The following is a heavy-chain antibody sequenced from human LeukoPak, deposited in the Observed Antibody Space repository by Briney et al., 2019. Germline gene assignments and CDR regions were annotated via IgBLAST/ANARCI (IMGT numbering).Heavy chain of an antibody. CDR2: INHSGSA. Sequence: SETLSLTCAIYGGSFTGYYWRWIRQPPGQGLEWIGEINHSGSAKYNPSLKSRVTISVDTSKNQFSLKLSSVTAADTAVYYCARTSPGSSSWYTAWGTSYYYYGMDVWGQGTTVTVSS. CDR3: ARTSPGSSSWYTAWGTSYYYYGMDV. D-gene: IGHD6-13*01. J-gene: IGHJ6*02. V-gene: IGHV4-34*01. CDR1: GGSFTGYY.